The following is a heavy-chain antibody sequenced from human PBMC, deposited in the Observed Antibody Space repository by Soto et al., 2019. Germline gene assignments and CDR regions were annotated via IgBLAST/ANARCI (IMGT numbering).Heavy chain of an antibody. V-gene: IGHV1-18*01. J-gene: IGHJ4*02. CDR2: TSIYNGHT. CDR3: ARWDDYGASDQYHYDH. CDR1: GCTFTASG. D-gene: IGHD4-17*01. Sequence: SAKVSCKASGCTFTASGISWVRQAPVQGLEWMGWTSIYNGHTEYSPKFLGRVVMTTDTSADTAYLDLRSLRPDDAALYYCARWDDYGASDQYHYDHWGQGTLVNVSS.